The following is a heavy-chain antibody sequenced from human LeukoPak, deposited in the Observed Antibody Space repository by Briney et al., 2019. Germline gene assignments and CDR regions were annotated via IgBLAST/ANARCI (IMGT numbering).Heavy chain of an antibody. J-gene: IGHJ2*01. CDR2: IWYDGSNK. CDR1: GFTFSSYG. Sequence: PGGSLRLSCAASGFTFSSYGMHWVRQAPGKGLEWVAVIWYDGSNKYYADSVKGRFTISRDNPKNTLYLQMNSLRAEDTAVYYCARDPEITMIVASLDWYFDLWGRGTLVTVSS. D-gene: IGHD3-22*01. CDR3: ARDPEITMIVASLDWYFDL. V-gene: IGHV3-33*01.